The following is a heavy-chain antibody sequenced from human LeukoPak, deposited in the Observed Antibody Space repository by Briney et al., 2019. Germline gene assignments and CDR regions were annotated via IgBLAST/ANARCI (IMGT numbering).Heavy chain of an antibody. D-gene: IGHD3-22*01. CDR1: GGSISSSSYY. V-gene: IGHV4-39*07. CDR2: IYYSGST. Sequence: PSETLSLTCTVSGGSISSSSYYWGWIRQPPGKGLEWTGSIYYSGSTYYNPSLKSRVTISVDTSKNQFSLKLSSVTAADTAVYYCARDRSYYYDSSGYRGYFDYWGQGTLVTVSS. J-gene: IGHJ4*02. CDR3: ARDRSYYYDSSGYRGYFDY.